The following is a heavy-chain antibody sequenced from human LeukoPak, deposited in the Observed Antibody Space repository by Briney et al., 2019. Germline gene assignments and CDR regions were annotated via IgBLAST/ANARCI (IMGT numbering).Heavy chain of an antibody. V-gene: IGHV4-59*01. Sequence: NSSETLSLTCTVSGDSISTYYWTWIRLPPGKGLEWIGYIYYSGSSNYNPSLKSRVTISVDTSKNQFSLKLTSVTAADTAVYYCARGFPVRPLDYWGQGTLVTVSS. D-gene: IGHD2-21*01. CDR2: IYYSGSS. CDR1: GDSISTYY. J-gene: IGHJ4*02. CDR3: ARGFPVRPLDY.